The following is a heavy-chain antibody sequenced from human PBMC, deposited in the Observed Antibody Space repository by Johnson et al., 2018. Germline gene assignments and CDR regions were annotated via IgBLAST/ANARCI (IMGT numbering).Heavy chain of an antibody. V-gene: IGHV3-74*01. CDR2: INSDGSST. J-gene: IGHJ1*01. Sequence: VQLVESGGTLVQPGGSLRLSCAASGFTFSSYSMHWVRQAPGEGLVWVSRINSDGSSTTYADSVKGRFTISRDNAKNTLYLQMNSLRAEDTAVYYCARESGSYYGGFQHWGQGSLVTVAS. CDR1: GFTFSSYS. CDR3: ARESGSYYGGFQH. D-gene: IGHD1-26*01.